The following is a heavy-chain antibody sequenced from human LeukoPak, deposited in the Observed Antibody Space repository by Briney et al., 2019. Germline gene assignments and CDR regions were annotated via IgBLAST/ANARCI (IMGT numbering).Heavy chain of an antibody. CDR3: TREDTAMVTGY. CDR2: IRSKAYGGIT. D-gene: IGHD5-18*01. CDR1: GFTFGDYG. Sequence: GGSLRLSCAASGFTFGDYGMSWVRQAPGKGLEWVGFIRSKAYGGITEYAASVKGRFTISRDDSKSIAYLQMNSLKTEDTAVYYCTREDTAMVTGYWGQGTLVTVSS. J-gene: IGHJ4*02. V-gene: IGHV3-49*04.